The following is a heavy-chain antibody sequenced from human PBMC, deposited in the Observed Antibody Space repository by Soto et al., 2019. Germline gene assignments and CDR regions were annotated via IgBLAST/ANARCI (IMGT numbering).Heavy chain of an antibody. CDR1: GASITSTTYF. Sequence: SETLSLTCTLSGASITSTTYFWAWIRQPPGKGLEGVGSIYYSGRTYYNPSLRSRVTISVDRPKNQFSLTMSSVTAADTAVYYCAKNLPRTGRFDYWGQGTSVTVCS. J-gene: IGHJ4*02. V-gene: IGHV4-39*01. CDR2: IYYSGRT. CDR3: AKNLPRTGRFDY.